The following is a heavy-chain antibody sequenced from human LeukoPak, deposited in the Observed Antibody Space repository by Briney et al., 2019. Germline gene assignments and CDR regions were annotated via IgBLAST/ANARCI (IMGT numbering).Heavy chain of an antibody. Sequence: ASVKVSCKASGYTFTTYYIHWVRQTPGQGLEWMGWISPNSGDTNYAPRFQGRVTMIRDTSISTAYMELSGLKSDDTAVYYCARTRDYDFWSGYDIYYGMDVWGLGTTVIVS. CDR1: GYTFTTYY. CDR2: ISPNSGDT. D-gene: IGHD3-3*01. V-gene: IGHV1-2*02. J-gene: IGHJ6*02. CDR3: ARTRDYDFWSGYDIYYGMDV.